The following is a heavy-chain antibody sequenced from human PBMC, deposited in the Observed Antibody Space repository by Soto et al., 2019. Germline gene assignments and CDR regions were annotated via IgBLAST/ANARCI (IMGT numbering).Heavy chain of an antibody. CDR3: AKDQEECRSSTSCSELDV. CDR1: GFTFSSYA. D-gene: IGHD2-2*01. J-gene: IGHJ6*02. Sequence: LRLSCAASGFTFSSYAMSWVRQAPGKGLEWVSAISGSGGSTYYADSVKGRFTISRDNSKNTLYLQMNSLRAEDTAVYYCAKDQEECRSSTSCSELDVWGQGTTVTVSS. CDR2: ISGSGGST. V-gene: IGHV3-23*01.